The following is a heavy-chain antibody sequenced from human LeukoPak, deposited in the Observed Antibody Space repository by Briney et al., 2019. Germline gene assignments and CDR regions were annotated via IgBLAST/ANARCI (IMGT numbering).Heavy chain of an antibody. CDR3: ARGLYCSGGSCYGWFDS. D-gene: IGHD2-15*01. Sequence: GASVKVSCKASGYTFTSYDINWVRQATGQGLEWMGWMNPNSGNTGYAQKFQGRVTMTRNTSISTAYMELSSLRSEDTAVYYCARGLYCSGGSCYGWFDSWGQGTLVTVSS. CDR2: MNPNSGNT. CDR1: GYTFTSYD. J-gene: IGHJ5*01. V-gene: IGHV1-8*01.